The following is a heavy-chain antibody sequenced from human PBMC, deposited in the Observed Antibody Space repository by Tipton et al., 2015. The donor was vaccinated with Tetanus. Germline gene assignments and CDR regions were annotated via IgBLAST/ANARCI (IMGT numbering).Heavy chain of an antibody. CDR3: AKDRGDFWSFYYPDN. D-gene: IGHD3-3*01. CDR2: ITASGGRT. CDR1: GFTFTSYS. J-gene: IGHJ4*02. V-gene: IGHV3-23*01. Sequence: SLRLSCTAAGFTFTSYSMSWVRQAPGKGLEWVSCITASGGRTYYADSVKGRFTISRDNSKNTLYLQMNSLRTEDTAVYRCAKDRGDFWSFYYPDNWGQGTPVTVSS.